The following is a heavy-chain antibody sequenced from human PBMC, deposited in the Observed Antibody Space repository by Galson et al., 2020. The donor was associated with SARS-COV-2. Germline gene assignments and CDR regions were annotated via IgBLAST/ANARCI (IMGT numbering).Heavy chain of an antibody. CDR2: IYYSGST. V-gene: IGHV4-30-4*01. J-gene: IGHJ4*02. CDR1: GGSISSGDYY. Sequence: ETSETLSLTCTVSGGSISSGDYYWSWIRQPPGKGLEWIGYIYYSGSTYYNPSLKSRVTISVDTSKNQFSLKLSSVTAADTAVYYCASAHLDDSSGYPQKTFDYWGQGTLVTVSS. D-gene: IGHD3-22*01. CDR3: ASAHLDDSSGYPQKTFDY.